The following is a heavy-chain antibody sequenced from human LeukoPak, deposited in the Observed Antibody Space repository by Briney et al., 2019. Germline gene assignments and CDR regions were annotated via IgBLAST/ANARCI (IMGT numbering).Heavy chain of an antibody. V-gene: IGHV3-74*01. CDR2: INSDGSST. Sequence: GGSLRLSCAASGLTFSNYWMHWVRQAPGKGLVWVSRINSDGSSTTYADSVKGRFTISRDNAKNSLYLQMSNLRAEDTAVYFCARGGGLDVWGQGATVTVSS. D-gene: IGHD3-16*01. CDR1: GLTFSNYW. J-gene: IGHJ6*02. CDR3: ARGGGLDV.